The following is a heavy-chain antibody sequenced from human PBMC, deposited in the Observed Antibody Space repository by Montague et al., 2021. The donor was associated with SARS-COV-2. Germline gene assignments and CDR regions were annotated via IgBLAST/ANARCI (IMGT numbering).Heavy chain of an antibody. J-gene: IGHJ5*02. CDR1: GISLSTSGVG. Sequence: VKPTQTLTLTCTFSGISLSTSGVGVAWIRQPPGKALEWLALIYWDDDERYSPSMRSRLTITKDTSENQVVLRMTNMDPMDTATYYCAPLGFDSRSYYTPHNWSDPWGQRLLVTVSS. V-gene: IGHV2-5*02. CDR3: APLGFDSRSYYTPHNWSDP. CDR2: IYWDDDE. D-gene: IGHD3-10*01.